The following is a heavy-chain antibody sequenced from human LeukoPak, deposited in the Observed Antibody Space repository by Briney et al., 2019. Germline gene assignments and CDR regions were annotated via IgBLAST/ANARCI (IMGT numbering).Heavy chain of an antibody. D-gene: IGHD3-10*01. Sequence: ASVKVSCKASGYTFSSYGISWVRQAPGQGLEWMGWINPNSGGTNYAQKFQGRVTMTRDTSISTAYMELSRLRSDDTAVYYCARGGSGSYSPLPHWGQGTLVTVSS. CDR1: GYTFSSYG. CDR3: ARGGSGSYSPLPH. CDR2: INPNSGGT. V-gene: IGHV1-2*02. J-gene: IGHJ4*02.